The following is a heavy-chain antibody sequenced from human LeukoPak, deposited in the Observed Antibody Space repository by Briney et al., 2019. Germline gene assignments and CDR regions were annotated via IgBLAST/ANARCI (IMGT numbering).Heavy chain of an antibody. CDR1: GGSISSYY. CDR2: IYTSGST. CDR3: ARYSMWLRPPGWFDP. D-gene: IGHD5-12*01. V-gene: IGHV4-4*07. Sequence: NSSETLSLTCSVSGGSISSYYWSWIRQSPGKGLEWIGRIYTSGSTNYNPSLKSRVTMSVDTSKNQFSLKLSSVTAADTAVYYCARYSMWLRPPGWFDPWGQGTLVTVSS. J-gene: IGHJ5*02.